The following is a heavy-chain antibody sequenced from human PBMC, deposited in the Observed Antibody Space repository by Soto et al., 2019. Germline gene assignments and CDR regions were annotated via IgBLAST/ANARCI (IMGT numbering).Heavy chain of an antibody. Sequence: RLPLEKKKEWIGYIYYSGSTNYNPSLKSRVTISVDTSKNQFSLKLSSVTAADTAVYFCARVEGEPESYFFHYW. D-gene: IGHD3-10*01. CDR2: IYYSGST. CDR3: ARVEGEPESYFFHY. V-gene: IGHV4-59*01. J-gene: IGHJ4*01.